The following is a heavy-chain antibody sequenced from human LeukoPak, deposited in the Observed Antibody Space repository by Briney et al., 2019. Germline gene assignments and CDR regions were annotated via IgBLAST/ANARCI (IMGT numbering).Heavy chain of an antibody. D-gene: IGHD3-3*01. Sequence: GASVKVSCKSSGYTFTSYDINWVRQATGQGLERMGWMNTNSGNTGHAQKFQGRVTMSRNTSISTAYMELSSLRSEDTAVYYCARGFFTIFGVVNTQRSYNWFDPWVQGTLVTVSS. CDR3: ARGFFTIFGVVNTQRSYNWFDP. J-gene: IGHJ5*02. CDR1: GYTFTSYD. V-gene: IGHV1-8*01. CDR2: MNTNSGNT.